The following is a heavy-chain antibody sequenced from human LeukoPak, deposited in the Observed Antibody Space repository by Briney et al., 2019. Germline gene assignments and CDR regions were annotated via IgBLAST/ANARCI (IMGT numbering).Heavy chain of an antibody. Sequence: PSETLSLTCAVYGGSFSGYYWSWFRQPPGKGLEWIGEINHSGSTYYNPSLKTRVTISVDTSKNQFSLKLSSVTAADTAVYYCARGHIAAMAPRVWGQGTTVTVSS. CDR2: INHSGST. V-gene: IGHV4-34*01. CDR3: ARGHIAAMAPRV. CDR1: GGSFSGYY. D-gene: IGHD6-6*01. J-gene: IGHJ6*02.